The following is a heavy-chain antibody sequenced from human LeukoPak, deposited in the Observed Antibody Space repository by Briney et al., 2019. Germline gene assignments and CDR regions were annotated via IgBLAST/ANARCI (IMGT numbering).Heavy chain of an antibody. CDR1: GFTFSSNW. J-gene: IGHJ4*02. CDR3: ASPGATSKFDY. CDR2: INSDGSST. V-gene: IGHV3-74*01. Sequence: GGSLRLSCVASGFTFSSNWMHWVRRAPGKGLVWVSRINSDGSSTSYADSVKGRFTISRDNAKNTLYLQMNSLRAEDTAVYFCASPGATSKFDYWGQGTQVTVSS. D-gene: IGHD1-26*01.